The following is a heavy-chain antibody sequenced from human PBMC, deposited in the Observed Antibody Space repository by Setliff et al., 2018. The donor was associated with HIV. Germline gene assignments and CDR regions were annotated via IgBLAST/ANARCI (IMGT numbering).Heavy chain of an antibody. CDR1: GGSISSSSYY. J-gene: IGHJ4*02. Sequence: SETLSLTCTVSGGSISSSSYYWGWIRQPPGKGLEWIGSIYYSGSTYYNPSLKSRVTISVDTSKNQFSLKLSSVTAADTAVYYCARHAPSGSYLPLLDYWGQGTLVTSPQ. V-gene: IGHV4-39*01. CDR3: ARHAPSGSYLPLLDY. CDR2: IYYSGST. D-gene: IGHD1-26*01.